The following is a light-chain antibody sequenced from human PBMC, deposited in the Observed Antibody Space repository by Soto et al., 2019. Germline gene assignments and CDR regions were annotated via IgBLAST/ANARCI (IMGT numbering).Light chain of an antibody. V-gene: IGKV3-20*01. Sequence: EIVLTQSPGTLSLSPGERATLSCRASQSVTSNYLAWYQQKPGQAPGLLIYDTSTRASGVPDRFSGSGSGTEFTLTISRLEPEDFAVYYCQQYGSSPVTFGQGTRLEIK. CDR3: QQYGSSPVT. CDR1: QSVTSNY. J-gene: IGKJ5*01. CDR2: DTS.